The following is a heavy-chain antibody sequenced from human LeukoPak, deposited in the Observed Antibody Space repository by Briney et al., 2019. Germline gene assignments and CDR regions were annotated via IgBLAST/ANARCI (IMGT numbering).Heavy chain of an antibody. V-gene: IGHV1-24*01. D-gene: IGHD3-10*01. CDR3: ATDLAYYANYGSGR. CDR2: FDPEDGET. Sequence: ASVKVSCKVSGYTLTELSMHWVRQAPGKGLEWMGGFDPEDGETIYAQKFQGRVTMTEDTSTDTPYMELSSLRSEDTAVYYCATDLAYYANYGSGRWGQGTLVTVSS. J-gene: IGHJ4*02. CDR1: GYTLTELS.